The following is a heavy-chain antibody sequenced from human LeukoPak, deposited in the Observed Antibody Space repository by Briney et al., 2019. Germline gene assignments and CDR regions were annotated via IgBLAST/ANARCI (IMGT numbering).Heavy chain of an antibody. D-gene: IGHD5-24*01. CDR2: ISWDGGST. Sequence: PGGSLRLSCAASGFTFNDYAMHWVRQAPGKGLEWVSLISWDGGSTYYADSVKGRFTISRDNSKNSLYLYMDSLRVEDTALYYCAKDSRDSYNLPNYWGQGTLVTVSS. J-gene: IGHJ4*02. CDR3: AKDSRDSYNLPNY. CDR1: GFTFNDYA. V-gene: IGHV3-43D*04.